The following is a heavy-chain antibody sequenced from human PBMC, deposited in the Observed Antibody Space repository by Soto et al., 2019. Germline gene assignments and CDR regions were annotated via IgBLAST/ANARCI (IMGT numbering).Heavy chain of an antibody. V-gene: IGHV3-21*01. CDR2: ISSSSSYI. CDR3: ASRGSATTHIDY. CDR1: GFTFSSYS. J-gene: IGHJ4*02. Sequence: GGSLRLSCAASGFTFSSYSMNWVRQAPGKGLEWVSSISSSSSYIYYADSVKGRFTISRDNAKNSLYLQMNSLRAEDTAVYYCASRGSATTHIDYWGQGTLVTVSS. D-gene: IGHD5-12*01.